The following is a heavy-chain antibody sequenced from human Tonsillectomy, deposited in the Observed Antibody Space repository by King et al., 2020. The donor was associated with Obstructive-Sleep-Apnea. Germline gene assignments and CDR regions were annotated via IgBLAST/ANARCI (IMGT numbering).Heavy chain of an antibody. CDR1: GGSISSHY. V-gene: IGHV4-59*11. CDR3: ARLYGGNSLYFDY. D-gene: IGHD4-23*01. J-gene: IGHJ4*02. CDR2: IYYRGHT. Sequence: QLQESGPGLVKPSETLSLTCTVSGGSISSHYWSWIRQPPGKGLEWIGYIYYRGHTYYTPSRNSRVTISVDTSKTQFSLKLNTVTAADTAVYYCARLYGGNSLYFDYWGQGTLVTVSS.